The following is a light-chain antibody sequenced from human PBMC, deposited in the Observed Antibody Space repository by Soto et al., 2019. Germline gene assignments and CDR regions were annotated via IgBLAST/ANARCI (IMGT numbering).Light chain of an antibody. CDR2: DVN. CDR1: SSDIGAYNY. Sequence: QSALTQPASVSGSPGQSITISCTGTSSDIGAYNYVSWYRQHPGKAPQLLIYDVNNRPSGVSHRFSGSKSGNTASLTISGLQSEDEADYFCTSYTGSNTLEVSGPGTKVTVL. J-gene: IGLJ1*01. CDR3: TSYTGSNTLEV. V-gene: IGLV2-14*03.